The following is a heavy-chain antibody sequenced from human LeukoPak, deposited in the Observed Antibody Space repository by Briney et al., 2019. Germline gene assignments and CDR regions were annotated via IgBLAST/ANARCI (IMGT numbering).Heavy chain of an antibody. CDR3: AKKHYDFWSGYSRFDY. CDR2: ISSDGTYT. Sequence: GGSLRLSCAASGFTFSSHLMHWVRQAPGKGLVWVSRISSDGTYTNYADSVRGRFTISRDNAKNTLYLQMNSLRAEDAAVYYCAKKHYDFWSGYSRFDYWGQGTLVTVSS. D-gene: IGHD3-3*01. CDR1: GFTFSSHL. V-gene: IGHV3-74*01. J-gene: IGHJ4*02.